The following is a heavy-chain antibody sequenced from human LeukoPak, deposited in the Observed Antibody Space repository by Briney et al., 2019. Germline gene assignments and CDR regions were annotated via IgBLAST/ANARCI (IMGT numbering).Heavy chain of an antibody. D-gene: IGHD6-19*01. CDR3: ARFAVAGTAYFDY. CDR1: GGSISSGGYY. Sequence: SETLSLTCTVSGGSISSGGYYWSWIRQHPGKGLEWIGYIYYSGSTYYNPSLKSRVTISVDKSKNQFSLKLSSVTAADTAVYYCARFAVAGTAYFDYWGQGTLVTVSS. CDR2: IYYSGST. J-gene: IGHJ4*02. V-gene: IGHV4-31*03.